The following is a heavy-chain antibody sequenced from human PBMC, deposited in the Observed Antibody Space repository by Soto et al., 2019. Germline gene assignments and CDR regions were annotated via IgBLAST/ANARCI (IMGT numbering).Heavy chain of an antibody. D-gene: IGHD3-22*01. CDR2: IIPIFGTA. CDR3: ARDPDYDDSSGYYVSNAFDI. Sequence: QVQLVQSGAEVKKPGSSVKVSCKASGGTFSSYAISWVRQAPGQGLEWMGGIIPIFGTANYAQKFQGRVTITADESTSTAYMELSSLRSEDTAVYYCARDPDYDDSSGYYVSNAFDIWGQGTMVTVSS. J-gene: IGHJ3*02. V-gene: IGHV1-69*01. CDR1: GGTFSSYA.